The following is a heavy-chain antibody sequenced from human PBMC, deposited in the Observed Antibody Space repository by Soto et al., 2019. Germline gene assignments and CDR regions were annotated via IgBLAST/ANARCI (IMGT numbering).Heavy chain of an antibody. CDR3: TTDQWALLLGFEY. V-gene: IGHV3-15*01. D-gene: IGHD1-26*01. CDR2: IKSKTDGGTT. CDR1: GFTFSNAW. J-gene: IGHJ4*02. Sequence: EVQLVESGGGLVKPGGSLRLSCAASGFTFSNAWMSWVRQAPGKELEWVGRIKSKTDGGTTDYAAPVKGRFTISRDDSKHTLYLRMNSLKTEDTAVYYCTTDQWALLLGFEYWGQGTLVTVSS.